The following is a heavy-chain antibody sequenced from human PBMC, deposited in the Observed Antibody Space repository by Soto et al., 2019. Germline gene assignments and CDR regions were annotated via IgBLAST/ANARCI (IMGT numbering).Heavy chain of an antibody. Sequence: QMQLVESGGGVVKPGRSLRVSCEASGFIFSTYGMHWVRQAPGKGLEWVAVISYDGRNKYYADSVRGRFTISRDNSKNTLHLQMNSLRGEDTAVYYCAKDTATAITSYYFYGMVVWGQGTTVTVSS. CDR1: GFIFSTYG. CDR3: AKDTATAITSYYFYGMVV. CDR2: ISYDGRNK. D-gene: IGHD2-15*01. V-gene: IGHV3-30*18. J-gene: IGHJ6*02.